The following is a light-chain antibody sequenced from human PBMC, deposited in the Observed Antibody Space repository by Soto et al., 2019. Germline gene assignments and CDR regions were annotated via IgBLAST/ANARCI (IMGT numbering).Light chain of an antibody. CDR1: QSVSSNY. CDR2: AAS. V-gene: IGKV3-20*01. Sequence: EIVLTQSPGTLSLFPGERATLSWRASQSVSSNYLAWFQQKPGQAPRLLIYAASSRATGIPDRFSGSGSGTDFTLTISRLEPEDFAVYYCQQYGSSPQTFGQGTKVDIK. J-gene: IGKJ1*01. CDR3: QQYGSSPQT.